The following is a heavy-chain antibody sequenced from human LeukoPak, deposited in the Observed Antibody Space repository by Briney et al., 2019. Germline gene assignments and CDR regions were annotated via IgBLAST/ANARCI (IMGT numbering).Heavy chain of an antibody. CDR1: GFTFSSYE. J-gene: IGHJ4*02. V-gene: IGHV3-48*03. CDR3: ARGGLPKPFDY. CDR2: ISSSGSII. Sequence: GGPLRLSCAASGFTFSSYEMNWVRQAPGKGLEWVSYISSSGSIIYYADSVKGRFTISRDNAKNSLYLQMNSLRAEDTAVYYCARGGLPKPFDYWGQGTLVTVSS. D-gene: IGHD1-14*01.